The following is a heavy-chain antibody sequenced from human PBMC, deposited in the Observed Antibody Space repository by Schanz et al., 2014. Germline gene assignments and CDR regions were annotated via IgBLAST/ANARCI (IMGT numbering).Heavy chain of an antibody. CDR2: ILYDGSKT. CDR3: AKIRYDSSGYYLPYYGMDV. J-gene: IGHJ6*02. V-gene: IGHV3-33*03. D-gene: IGHD3-22*01. CDR1: GFTFSYYS. Sequence: VQLLESGGGLVQPGGSLRLSCAASGFTFSYYSLNWVRQAPGKGLEWVAVILYDGSKTYYADSVKGRFTISRDNSKNTLYLQMNSLRAEDTAVYYCAKIRYDSSGYYLPYYGMDVWGQGTTVTVSS.